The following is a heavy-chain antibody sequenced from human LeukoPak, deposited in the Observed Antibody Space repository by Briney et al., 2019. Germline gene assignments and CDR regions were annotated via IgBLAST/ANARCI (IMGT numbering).Heavy chain of an antibody. V-gene: IGHV3-48*03. CDR1: GFTFSSYE. D-gene: IGHD3-9*01. CDR2: ISSSGSTI. CDR3: ARLGDILTGREDY. J-gene: IGHJ4*02. Sequence: GGSLRLSCAASGFTFSSYEMNWVRQAPGKGLEWGSYISSSGSTIYYADSVKGRFTISRDNAKNSLYLQMNSLSAEDTAVYYCARLGDILTGREDYWGQGTLVTVSS.